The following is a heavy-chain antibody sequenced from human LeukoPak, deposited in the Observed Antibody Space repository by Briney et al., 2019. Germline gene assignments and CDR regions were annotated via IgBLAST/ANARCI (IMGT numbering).Heavy chain of an antibody. J-gene: IGHJ3*02. Sequence: TSSETLSLTCTVSGGSISSYYWSWIRQPPGKGLEWIGYIYYSGSTNYNPSLKSRVTISVDTSKNQFSLKLSSVTAADTAVYYCAREGRVVPAGGDAFDIWGQGTQVTVSS. D-gene: IGHD2-2*01. CDR2: IYYSGST. CDR1: GGSISSYY. CDR3: AREGRVVPAGGDAFDI. V-gene: IGHV4-59*01.